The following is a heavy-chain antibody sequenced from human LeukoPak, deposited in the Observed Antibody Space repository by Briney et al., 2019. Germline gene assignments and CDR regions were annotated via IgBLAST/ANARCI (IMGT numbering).Heavy chain of an antibody. J-gene: IGHJ3*02. CDR3: ARHTIRLHAFDI. CDR2: IYYSGST. Sequence: SETLSLTCTVSGGSISSYYWSWIRQPPGKGLEWIGYIYYSGSTNYNPSLQSRVTISVDTSKNQFSLKLSSVTAADTAVNYCARHTIRLHAFDIWGQGTMVTVSS. D-gene: IGHD2-21*02. V-gene: IGHV4-59*08. CDR1: GGSISSYY.